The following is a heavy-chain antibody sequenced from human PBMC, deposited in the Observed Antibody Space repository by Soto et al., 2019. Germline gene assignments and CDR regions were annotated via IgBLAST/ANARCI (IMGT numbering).Heavy chain of an antibody. CDR1: GFTFSSYG. Sequence: VQLVESGGGVVQPGRSLRLSCAASGFTFSSYGMHWVRQAPGKGLEWVAVISYDGSNKYYADSVKGRFSISRDNSKNTLYLRMNSLRAEDTAVYYCAIRPGDDDREYYYGMDVWGQGTTVTVSS. CDR3: AIRPGDDDREYYYGMDV. J-gene: IGHJ6*02. V-gene: IGHV3-30*03. CDR2: ISYDGSNK. D-gene: IGHD1-1*01.